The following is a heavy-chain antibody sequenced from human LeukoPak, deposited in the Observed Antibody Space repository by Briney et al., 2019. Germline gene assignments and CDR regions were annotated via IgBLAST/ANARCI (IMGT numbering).Heavy chain of an antibody. Sequence: GGSLRLSCAASGFTVSSYWMHWVRQAPGKGLVWVSRINSDGSSTSYADSVKGRFTISRDNAKNTLYLQMNSLRAEDTAVYYCARASRADFWSGKYWGQGTLVTVSS. CDR2: INSDGSST. J-gene: IGHJ4*02. CDR3: ARASRADFWSGKY. V-gene: IGHV3-74*01. CDR1: GFTVSSYW. D-gene: IGHD3-3*01.